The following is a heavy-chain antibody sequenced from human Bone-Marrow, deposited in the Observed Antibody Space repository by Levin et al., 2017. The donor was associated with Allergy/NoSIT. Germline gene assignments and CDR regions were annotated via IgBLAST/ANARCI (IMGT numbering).Heavy chain of an antibody. Sequence: GGSLRLSCTTSGFTFGDYAMTWLRQAPGKGLEWVGFIRNKVYGGTTEYAASVKGRFTVSRDASKDIAYLQMNSLTTEDTALYYCARSNYWDSRAGTYYFDYWGQGALVTVSS. CDR3: ARSNYWDSRAGTYYFDY. J-gene: IGHJ4*02. CDR2: IRNKVYGGTT. CDR1: GFTFGDYA. V-gene: IGHV3-49*03. D-gene: IGHD3-22*01.